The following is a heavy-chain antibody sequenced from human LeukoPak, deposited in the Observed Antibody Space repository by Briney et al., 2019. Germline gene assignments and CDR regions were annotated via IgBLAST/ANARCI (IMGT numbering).Heavy chain of an antibody. Sequence: SETLSLTCTVSGFFITNNNYWGWIRQSPGKGLEWMGSIHHSGNRFETGSTHYNPSFRGRISVSADPSKNQFSLTLRSATAADTAVYFCARNVSGGFFIDWSQGTLVTVSS. D-gene: IGHD4-23*01. CDR2: IHHSGNRFETGST. CDR3: ARNVSGGFFID. V-gene: IGHV4-38-2*02. CDR1: GFFITNNNY. J-gene: IGHJ1*01.